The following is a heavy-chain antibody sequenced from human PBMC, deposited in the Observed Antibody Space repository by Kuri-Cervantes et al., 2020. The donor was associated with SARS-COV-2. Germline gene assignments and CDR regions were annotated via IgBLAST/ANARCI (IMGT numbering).Heavy chain of an antibody. D-gene: IGHD2-2*01. Sequence: GESLKISCSASGFTFSSYAMTWVRQAPGKGLEWVSTITGSAGRTNYADSVKGRFTISRDNSKNTMYLQMNSVRAEDTALYYCAKAGGIEIPAATNWFDPWGQGTLVTVSS. CDR1: GFTFSSYA. CDR3: AKAGGIEIPAATNWFDP. CDR2: ITGSAGRT. J-gene: IGHJ5*02. V-gene: IGHV3-23*01.